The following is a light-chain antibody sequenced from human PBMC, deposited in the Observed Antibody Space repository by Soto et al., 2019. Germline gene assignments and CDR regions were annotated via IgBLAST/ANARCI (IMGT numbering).Light chain of an antibody. Sequence: QSVLTQPPSVSAAPGQRVTISCSGSSSNIGAGYDVHWYQQLPGTAPKLLIFGNTKRPSGVPDRFSGSKSGSSASLAITGLQAEDEADYYCQSTSLSDFHVFGTGIKLTVL. V-gene: IGLV1-40*01. CDR3: QSTSLSDFHV. J-gene: IGLJ1*01. CDR2: GNT. CDR1: SSNIGAGYD.